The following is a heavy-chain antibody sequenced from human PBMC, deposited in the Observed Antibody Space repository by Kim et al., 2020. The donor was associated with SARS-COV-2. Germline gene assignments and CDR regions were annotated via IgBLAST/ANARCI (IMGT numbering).Heavy chain of an antibody. J-gene: IGHJ6*02. CDR2: ISYDGSNK. CDR1: GFTFSSYG. D-gene: IGHD6-19*01. Sequence: GGSLRLSCAASGFTFSSYGMHWVRQAPGKGLEWVAVISYDGSNKYYADSVKGRFTISRDNSKNTLYLQMNSLRAEDTAIYYCAKDKLSSGWYSYYGMDVWGQGPTVTVSS. CDR3: AKDKLSSGWYSYYGMDV. V-gene: IGHV3-30*18.